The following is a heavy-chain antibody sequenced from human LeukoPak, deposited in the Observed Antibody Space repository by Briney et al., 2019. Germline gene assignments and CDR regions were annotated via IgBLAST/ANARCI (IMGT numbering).Heavy chain of an antibody. V-gene: IGHV3-53*01. Sequence: GGSLRLSCAASGFTVSSNYMSWVRQAPGKGLEWVSVIYSGGSTYYADSVKGRFTISRDNSKNTLYLQMNSLRAEDTAVYYRAFCDGGYYYHPLDYWGQGTLVTVSS. CDR3: AFCDGGYYYHPLDY. CDR2: IYSGGST. J-gene: IGHJ4*02. CDR1: GFTVSSNY. D-gene: IGHD3-22*01.